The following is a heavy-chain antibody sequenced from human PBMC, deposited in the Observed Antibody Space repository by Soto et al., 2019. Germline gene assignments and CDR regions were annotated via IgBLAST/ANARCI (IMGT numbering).Heavy chain of an antibody. V-gene: IGHV1-2*02. CDR3: VSLQTSGWPGVH. CDR2: INPNSGGT. CDR1: GYTFTGYY. D-gene: IGHD6-25*01. J-gene: IGHJ4*02. Sequence: GASVKVSCKASGYTFTGYYMHWVRQAPGQGLEWMGWINPNSGGTNYAQKFQGRVTMTRDTSTRTVYMELRDLRSDDTAVYYCVSLQTSGWPGVHWGQGTLVTVSS.